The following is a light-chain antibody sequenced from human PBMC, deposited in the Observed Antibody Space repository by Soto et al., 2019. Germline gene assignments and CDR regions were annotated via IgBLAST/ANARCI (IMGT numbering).Light chain of an antibody. CDR1: SSNIGSTYD. J-gene: IGLJ1*01. CDR2: GNT. V-gene: IGLV1-40*01. CDR3: QSYDDSLSVHYV. Sequence: QSVLTQPTSVSGAPGQRVTISCTGSSSNIGSTYDVQWYQQLPGTAPKLLIHGNTNRPSGVPDRFSGSKSGTSASLAITGLQADDEADYYCQSYDDSLSVHYVFGTGTKVTVL.